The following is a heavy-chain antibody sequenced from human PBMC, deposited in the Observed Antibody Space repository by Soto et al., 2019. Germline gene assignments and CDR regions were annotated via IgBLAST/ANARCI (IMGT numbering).Heavy chain of an antibody. J-gene: IGHJ4*02. CDR3: SYDTFGDKDF. CDR2: VNPDGTIT. D-gene: IGHD3-9*01. Sequence: PGGSLKHACSAARNTISHYWMHLVRQAPGKGLVWVSRVNPDGTITTYADPVKGRFTISRDNAKNTLYLQMNSLGVEDTALYYCSYDTFGDKDFWGQGNPVTVSS. CDR1: RNTISHYW. V-gene: IGHV3-74*01.